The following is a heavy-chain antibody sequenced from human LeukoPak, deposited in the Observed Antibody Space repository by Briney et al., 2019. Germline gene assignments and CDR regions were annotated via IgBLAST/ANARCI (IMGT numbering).Heavy chain of an antibody. CDR2: ISTYNGNT. Sequence: ASVKVSCKASGYTFTSHGISWVRQAPGQGLEWMGWISTYNGNTNYAQKLQGRVSMTTDTSTSTAYMELRSLRSDDTAVYYCARAAWYYYDSSGYYHLDYWGQGTLVTVSS. CDR3: ARAAWYYYDSSGYYHLDY. J-gene: IGHJ4*02. CDR1: GYTFTSHG. D-gene: IGHD3-22*01. V-gene: IGHV1-18*01.